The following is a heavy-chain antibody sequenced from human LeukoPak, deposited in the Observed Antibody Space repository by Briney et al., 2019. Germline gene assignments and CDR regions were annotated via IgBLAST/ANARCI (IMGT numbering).Heavy chain of an antibody. D-gene: IGHD6-13*01. V-gene: IGHV3-23*01. CDR1: GFTFSSYA. Sequence: PGGSPRLSCAASGFTFSSYAMSWDRQAPGKGLEWVSAISGSGGSTYYADSVKGRFTISRDNSKNTLYLQMNSPRAEDTAVYYCAKDRRYSSSWYDYWGQGTLVTVSS. J-gene: IGHJ4*02. CDR3: AKDRRYSSSWYDY. CDR2: ISGSGGST.